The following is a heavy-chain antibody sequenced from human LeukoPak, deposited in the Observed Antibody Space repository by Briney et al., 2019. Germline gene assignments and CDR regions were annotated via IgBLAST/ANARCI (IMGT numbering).Heavy chain of an antibody. CDR3: ARERLGWQQLGRYRGKNWFNP. CDR2: INPNSGGT. J-gene: IGHJ5*02. Sequence: GASVKVSCKASGYTFTGYYMHWVRQAPGQGLEWMGWINPNSGGTNYAQKFQGWVTMTRDTSISTAYMELSRLRSDDTAVYYCARERLGWQQLGRYRGKNWFNPWGQGTLVTVSS. V-gene: IGHV1-2*04. D-gene: IGHD6-13*01. CDR1: GYTFTGYY.